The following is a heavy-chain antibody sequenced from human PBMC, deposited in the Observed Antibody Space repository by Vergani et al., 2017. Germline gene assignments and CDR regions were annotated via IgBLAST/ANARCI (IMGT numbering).Heavy chain of an antibody. D-gene: IGHD6-13*01. V-gene: IGHV1-69*14. J-gene: IGHJ4*02. CDR3: ARDHGVRWQLVKDYFDY. Sequence: QVQLVQSGAEVKKPGSSVKVSCTASGGSFSSYALSWVRQAPGQGLEWMGRIIPIFGTSNYPQKFQGRVTITADKSTSTFYMELSRLRSEDTAVYYCARDHGVRWQLVKDYFDYWGQGTLVTVSS. CDR2: IIPIFGTS. CDR1: GGSFSSYA.